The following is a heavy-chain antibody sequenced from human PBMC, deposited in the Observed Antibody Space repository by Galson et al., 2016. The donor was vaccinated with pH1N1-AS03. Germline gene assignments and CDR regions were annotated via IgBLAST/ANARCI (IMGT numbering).Heavy chain of an antibody. CDR1: GYGFNGYW. Sequence: QSGADVKKPGDSLKISCKSSGYGFNGYWTGWVRQMPGKGLEWMGIIFPGDSDTRYSPSFQGQVTISADKSTRTTYLQWRSLKASDTARYYCSRPAHYDSSGRDALDVWGQGTMLIVSS. J-gene: IGHJ3*01. CDR3: SRPAHYDSSGRDALDV. D-gene: IGHD3-22*01. CDR2: IFPGDSDT. V-gene: IGHV5-51*03.